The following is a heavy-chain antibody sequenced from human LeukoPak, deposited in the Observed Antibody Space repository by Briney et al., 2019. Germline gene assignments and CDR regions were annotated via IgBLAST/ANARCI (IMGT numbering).Heavy chain of an antibody. D-gene: IGHD3-10*01. CDR3: ARVNDYDSGSLYRPIDY. CDR1: GFTFSTFA. CDR2: IFPSGGEI. J-gene: IGHJ4*02. Sequence: PGGSLRLSCEASGFTFSTFAMIWVRQPPGKGLEWVSSIFPSGGEIHYADSVRGRFTISRDNVKNSLYLQMNSLRAEDTAVYSCARVNDYDSGSLYRPIDYWGQGTLVTVSS. V-gene: IGHV3-21*01.